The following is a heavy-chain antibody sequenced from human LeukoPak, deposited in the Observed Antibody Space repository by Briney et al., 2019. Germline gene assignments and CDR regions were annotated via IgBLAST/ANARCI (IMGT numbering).Heavy chain of an antibody. CDR2: IYYSGTT. CDR3: ERPGHSYYYMEV. D-gene: IGHD1-1*01. CDR1: GGSFSGYY. V-gene: IGHV4-34*01. Sequence: SETLSLTCAVYGGSFSGYYGSWVRQPPGKGLEWIGTIYYSGTTYYNPSLKSRDTISADTSKNHFSLKRSSVPPADTAVYRCERPGHSYYYMEVSGKGTTVTVSS. J-gene: IGHJ6*03.